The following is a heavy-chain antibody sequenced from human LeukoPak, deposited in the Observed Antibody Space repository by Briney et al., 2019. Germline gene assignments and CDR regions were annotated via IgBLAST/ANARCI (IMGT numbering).Heavy chain of an antibody. Sequence: SETLSLTCTVSGGSISSGGYFWSWIRQHPGKGLEWIGYVYYTGNIYYNPSLKIRLIISVDTSKNQFSLKLRSVTTADTAVYYCARENVVITAQGFDYWGQGTLVTVSS. V-gene: IGHV4-31*03. CDR1: GGSISSGGYF. D-gene: IGHD2-15*01. J-gene: IGHJ4*02. CDR3: ARENVVITAQGFDY. CDR2: VYYTGNI.